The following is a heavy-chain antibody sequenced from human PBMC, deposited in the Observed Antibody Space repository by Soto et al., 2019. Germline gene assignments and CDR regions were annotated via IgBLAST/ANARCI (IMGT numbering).Heavy chain of an antibody. CDR2: INPNSSVT. CDR3: ALLFGVPVFDS. Sequence: ASVKVSCKASGYTFTDCYMHWVRQAPGQGLEWMGWINPNSSVTNYAQKFQGRVTLTRDTSMSTAYMELSRLRSDDTAVYYCALLFGVPVFDSWGQGTLVTVSS. D-gene: IGHD3-3*01. CDR1: GYTFTDCY. V-gene: IGHV1-2*02. J-gene: IGHJ4*02.